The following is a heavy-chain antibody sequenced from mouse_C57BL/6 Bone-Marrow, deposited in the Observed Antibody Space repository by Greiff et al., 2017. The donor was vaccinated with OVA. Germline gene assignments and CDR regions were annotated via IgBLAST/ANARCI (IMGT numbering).Heavy chain of an antibody. Sequence: EVKLMESGEGLVKPGGSLKLSCAASGFTFSSYAMSWVRQTPEKRLEWVAYISSGGDYIYYADTVKGRFTISRDNARNTLYLQMSSLKSEDTAMYYCTRASGYDGGYFDVWGTGTTVTVSS. V-gene: IGHV5-9-1*02. CDR2: ISSGGDYI. D-gene: IGHD2-2*01. CDR3: TRASGYDGGYFDV. J-gene: IGHJ1*03. CDR1: GFTFSSYA.